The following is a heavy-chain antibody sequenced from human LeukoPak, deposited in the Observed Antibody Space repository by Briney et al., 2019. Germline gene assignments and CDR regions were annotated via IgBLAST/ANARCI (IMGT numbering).Heavy chain of an antibody. CDR1: GFSFSSYG. CDR2: ISYDGSNK. D-gene: IGHD1-26*01. V-gene: IGHV3-30*18. J-gene: IGHJ4*02. CDR3: AKESTGSWVDY. Sequence: GGSLRLSCVASGFSFSSYGLHWVRQAPGKGLEWVAVISYDGSNKYYADSVKGRFTISRDNSKNTLYLQMNSLRAEDTAVYYCAKESTGSWVDYWGQGTLVTVSS.